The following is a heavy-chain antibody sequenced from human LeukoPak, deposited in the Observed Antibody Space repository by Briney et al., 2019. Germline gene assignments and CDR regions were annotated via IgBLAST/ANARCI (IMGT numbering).Heavy chain of an antibody. J-gene: IGHJ3*01. CDR3: ASLSSGAAFDV. D-gene: IGHD3-22*01. CDR2: LHAREST. Sequence: SESQSLTCTVSGAHISNYYWTWVRQSAAQGLEWIGRLHARESTIYNPSLKSRLTMSIDTSKDQLSLTLTSVTAADSAVYYCASLSSGAAFDVWGQGTVVTVSS. CDR1: GAHISNYY. V-gene: IGHV4-4*07.